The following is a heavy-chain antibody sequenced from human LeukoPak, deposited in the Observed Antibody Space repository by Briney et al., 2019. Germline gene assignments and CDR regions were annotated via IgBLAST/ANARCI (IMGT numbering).Heavy chain of an antibody. CDR3: ARDRLRAAAGTLAGMDV. V-gene: IGHV4-30-4*01. J-gene: IGHJ6*04. D-gene: IGHD6-13*01. CDR2: NYYSGSN. CDR1: GGSISSGDYY. Sequence: PSETLSLTCTVSGGSISSGDYYWSWLRPPPGKGLEWIVYNYYSGSNYYNPSLKSRVTISVDTSKNQFSLKLSSVTAADTAMYYCARDRLRAAAGTLAGMDVWGKGTTVTVSS.